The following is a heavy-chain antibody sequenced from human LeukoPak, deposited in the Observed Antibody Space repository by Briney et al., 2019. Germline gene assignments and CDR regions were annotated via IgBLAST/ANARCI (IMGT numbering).Heavy chain of an antibody. Sequence: PSETLSLTCSVSGGSISNYYWTWIRQPAGGGLEWIGRLQSTGNINYNASLKSRVSMSVDTSKNQFSLRLSSVTAADTAVYYCTREMASVVTPVSRWLDPWGQGILVTVSS. CDR2: LQSTGNI. CDR1: GGSISNYY. J-gene: IGHJ5*01. CDR3: TREMASVVTPVSRWLDP. D-gene: IGHD4-23*01. V-gene: IGHV4-4*07.